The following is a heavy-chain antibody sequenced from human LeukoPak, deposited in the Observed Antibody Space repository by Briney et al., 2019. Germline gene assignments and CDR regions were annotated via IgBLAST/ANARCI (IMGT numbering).Heavy chain of an antibody. CDR1: GGSVTSGGFY. CDR3: ARHSGSGSLSRPFDP. V-gene: IGHV4-39*01. CDR2: VYYTGST. D-gene: IGHD3-10*01. Sequence: LETLSLTCSVSGGSVTSGGFYWGCLRQPPGKGPEWIATVYYTGSTYYNPSLKSRVTISIDTSKNQFSLRLTSVTATDTAVYHCARHSGSGSLSRPFDPWGQGTLVTVSS. J-gene: IGHJ5*02.